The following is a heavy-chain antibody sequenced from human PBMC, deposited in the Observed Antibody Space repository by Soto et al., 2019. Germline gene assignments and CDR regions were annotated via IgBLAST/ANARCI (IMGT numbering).Heavy chain of an antibody. V-gene: IGHV1-3*04. CDR1: GYTFTNYA. Sequence: ASVKVSCKASGYTFTNYAMHWMRQAPGQRLEWMGWINTGNGNTKYSQKFQGRVTITRDTSASTAYVELNSLKTEDTAVYYCTRRTGATPQYYYGMDVWGQGTTVTVSS. CDR2: INTGNGNT. J-gene: IGHJ6*02. CDR3: TRRTGATPQYYYGMDV. D-gene: IGHD1-26*01.